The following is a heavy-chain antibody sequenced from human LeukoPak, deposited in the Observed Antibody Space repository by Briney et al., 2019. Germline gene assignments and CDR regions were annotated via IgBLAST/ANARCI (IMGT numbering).Heavy chain of an antibody. CDR2: ISAYNGNT. CDR1: GYTFTSYG. CDR3: AREDVAYYYGSGSSSNFDY. D-gene: IGHD3-10*01. J-gene: IGHJ4*02. Sequence: ASVKVSCKASGYTFTSYGISWVRQAPGQGLEWMGWISAYNGNTNYAQKLQGRVTMTTDTSTSTAYMELRSLRSDDTAVYYCAREDVAYYYGSGSSSNFDYWGQGTLVTVSS. V-gene: IGHV1-18*01.